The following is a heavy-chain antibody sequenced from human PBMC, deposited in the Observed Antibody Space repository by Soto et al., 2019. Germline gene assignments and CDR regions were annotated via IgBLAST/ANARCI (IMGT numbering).Heavy chain of an antibody. J-gene: IGHJ4*02. D-gene: IGHD6-19*01. V-gene: IGHV1-18*01. CDR2: ISTSNGDT. CDR1: GYTFTNFG. Sequence: QVQLVQSGDEVKKPGASVKVSCRASGYTFTNFGINWVRQAPGQGLEWMGWISTSNGDTNYAQKFRGRATMTTDTSTTTAHLEVRSLRSDDTAMYFCARTIAVAAQDIWGQGTLVTVSS. CDR3: ARTIAVAAQDI.